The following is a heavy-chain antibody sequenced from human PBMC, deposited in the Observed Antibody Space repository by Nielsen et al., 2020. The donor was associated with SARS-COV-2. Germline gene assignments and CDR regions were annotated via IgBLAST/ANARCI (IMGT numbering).Heavy chain of an antibody. CDR1: GFTFSSYA. Sequence: GESLKISCAASGFTFSSYAMHWVRQAPGKGLEWVAVISYDGSNKYYADSVKGRFTISRDNSKNTLYLQMNSLRAEDTAVYYCARGSSSSYYDAFDIWGQGTMVTVSS. J-gene: IGHJ3*02. CDR3: ARGSSSSYYDAFDI. V-gene: IGHV3-30-3*01. CDR2: ISYDGSNK. D-gene: IGHD6-6*01.